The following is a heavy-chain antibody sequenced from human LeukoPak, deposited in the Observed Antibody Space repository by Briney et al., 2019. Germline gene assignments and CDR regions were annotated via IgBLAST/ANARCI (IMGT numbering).Heavy chain of an antibody. V-gene: IGHV1-69*15. Sequence: GSSVKVSCKTSGGTFTSYGITWVRQAPGQGLEWMGKIIPISGTTNYAQKFQGRVTFTGDESTSTAYMELSCLRSEDTALYYCARKLRLGGNWFDPWGQGTLVTVSS. CDR3: ARKLRLGGNWFDP. CDR1: GGTFTSYG. CDR2: IIPISGTT. J-gene: IGHJ5*02. D-gene: IGHD1-26*01.